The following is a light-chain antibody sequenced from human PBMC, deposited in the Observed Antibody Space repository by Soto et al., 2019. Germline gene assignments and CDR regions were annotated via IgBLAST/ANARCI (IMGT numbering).Light chain of an antibody. V-gene: IGKV3-15*01. CDR3: QQYRSWPRT. J-gene: IGKJ1*01. CDR1: QSVDIN. Sequence: EIVLTQSPATLSVSPGERVTLCCRASQSVDINLAWYQQKPGQAPRLLIYGASTRATDMPGTFSGRGSGTEFTLTISSLRPEDFAVYYCQQYRSWPRTFGQGTKVEIK. CDR2: GAS.